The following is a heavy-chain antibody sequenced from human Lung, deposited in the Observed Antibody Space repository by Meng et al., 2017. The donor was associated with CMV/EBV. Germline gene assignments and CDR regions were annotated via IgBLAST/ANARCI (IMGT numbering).Heavy chain of an antibody. D-gene: IGHD3-3*01. CDR1: GFTFSNNA. CDR3: ASSVTICGVDY. J-gene: IGHJ4*02. CDR2: ISFDGINK. V-gene: IGHV3-30-3*01. Sequence: SLKISCGASGFTFSNNAMQWVRQAPGKGREWLAVISFDGINKYYAESVKGRFTISRDNSKQTLYPQMNSLRGDDTAGYYCASSVTICGVDYWGQGTLVTVSS.